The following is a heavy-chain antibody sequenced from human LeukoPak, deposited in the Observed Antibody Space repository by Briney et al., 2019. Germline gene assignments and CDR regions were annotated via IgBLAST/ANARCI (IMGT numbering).Heavy chain of an antibody. D-gene: IGHD5-18*01. Sequence: PGGSLRLSCAASGFTVSSNYMSWVRQAPGKGLDWVSAISASGGTTLYADSVKGRFTISRDTSKNTLYLKMTRLSVEDTAVYYCAKDGEWVQLWLDYWGQGTLVTVSS. CDR1: GFTVSSNY. CDR2: ISASGGTT. V-gene: IGHV3-23*01. J-gene: IGHJ4*02. CDR3: AKDGEWVQLWLDY.